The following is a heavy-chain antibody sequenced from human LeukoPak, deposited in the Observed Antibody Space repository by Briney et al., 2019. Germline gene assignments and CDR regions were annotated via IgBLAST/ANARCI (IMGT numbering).Heavy chain of an antibody. D-gene: IGHD2-2*01. CDR1: GFTFSSYA. Sequence: GGSLRLSCAASGFTFSSYAMGWVRQAPGKGLEWISAISGSGGNTHYAASVKGRFTFSRDNSKNTLFLQMNSLRAEDTAVYYCAKGPKIPAPPYYFDYWGQGTLVTVSS. CDR3: AKGPKIPAPPYYFDY. J-gene: IGHJ4*02. CDR2: ISGSGGNT. V-gene: IGHV3-23*01.